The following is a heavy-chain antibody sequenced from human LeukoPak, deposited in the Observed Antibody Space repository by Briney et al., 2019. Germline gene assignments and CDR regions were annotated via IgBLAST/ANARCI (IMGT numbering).Heavy chain of an antibody. V-gene: IGHV3-48*03. CDR3: AKEGYSRGYYSYYYMDV. J-gene: IGHJ6*03. CDR1: GFTFSSYE. CDR2: ISSSGSTI. Sequence: GGSLRLSSAASGFTFSSYEMNWVRQAPGKGLEWVSYISSSGSTIYYADSVKGRFTISRDNAKNSLYLQMNSLRAEDTAVYYCAKEGYSRGYYSYYYMDVWGKGTTVTVSS. D-gene: IGHD6-13*01.